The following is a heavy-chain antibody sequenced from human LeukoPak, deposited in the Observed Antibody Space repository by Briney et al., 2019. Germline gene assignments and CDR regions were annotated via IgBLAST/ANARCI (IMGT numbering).Heavy chain of an antibody. Sequence: SETLSLTCAVSGGSISSGGYSWSWIRQPPGKGLEWIGYIYHSGSTYYNPSLKSRVTISVDTSKNQFSLKLSSVTAADTAVYYCARHLPHYDFWSGYLYYFDYWGQGTLVTVSS. V-gene: IGHV4-30-2*03. CDR1: GGSISSGGYS. D-gene: IGHD3-3*01. J-gene: IGHJ4*02. CDR3: ARHLPHYDFWSGYLYYFDY. CDR2: IYHSGST.